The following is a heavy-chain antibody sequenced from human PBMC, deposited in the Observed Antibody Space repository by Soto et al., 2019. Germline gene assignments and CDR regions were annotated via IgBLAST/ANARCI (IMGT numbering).Heavy chain of an antibody. CDR2: IYYSGST. J-gene: IGHJ4*02. CDR1: GGSISSYY. V-gene: IGHV4-59*01. Sequence: SETLSLTCTVSGGSISSYYWSWIRQPPGKGLEWIGYIYYSGSTNYNPSLESRVTISVDTSKNQFSLKLSSVTAADTAVYYCGARMVRGLEFDYWGQGTLVTVSS. D-gene: IGHD3-10*01. CDR3: GARMVRGLEFDY.